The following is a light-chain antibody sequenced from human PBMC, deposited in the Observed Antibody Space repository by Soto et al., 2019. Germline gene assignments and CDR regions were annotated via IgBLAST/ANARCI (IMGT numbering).Light chain of an antibody. J-gene: IGKJ2*01. V-gene: IGKV1-9*01. CDR3: QQLNLYPPFT. CDR2: AAS. CDR1: QGIRSN. Sequence: DIQLTQSPSFLSASVGDRVTITCRASQGIRSNLAWYQQRPGKAPKLLIYAASTLQSGVPSRFSGSGSGTEFTLTISSLQPEDFATYYCQQLNLYPPFTFGQGTKLEIK.